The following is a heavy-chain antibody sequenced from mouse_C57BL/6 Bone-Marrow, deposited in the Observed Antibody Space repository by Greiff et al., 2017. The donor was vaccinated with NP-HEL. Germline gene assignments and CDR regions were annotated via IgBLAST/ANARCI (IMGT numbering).Heavy chain of an antibody. J-gene: IGHJ4*01. CDR1: GFTFTDYY. CDR3: ARSIYYDYADDPFYAMDY. V-gene: IGHV7-3*01. Sequence: EVQGVESGGGLVQPGGSLSLSCAASGFTFTDYYMNWVRQPPGKALEWLGFIRNKANGSTTEYSASVKGRFTISRDNSQSILYLQMNALRAEDSATYFCARSIYYDYADDPFYAMDYWGQGTSVTVSS. CDR2: IRNKANGSTT. D-gene: IGHD2-4*01.